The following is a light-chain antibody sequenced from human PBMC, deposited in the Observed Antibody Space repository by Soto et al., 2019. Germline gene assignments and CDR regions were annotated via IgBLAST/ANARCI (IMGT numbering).Light chain of an antibody. J-gene: IGKJ1*01. CDR2: XXX. Sequence: EIVLTQSPGTLSLSPGERATLSCRASQSVSSSYLAWYQQKPGQAPRLLIYXXXXXXXXXXXXXSGSGSGXXXTLTISRLEPEDFAVYYCQQYGSSPTFGQGTKVDIK. CDR1: QSVSSSY. V-gene: IGKV3-20*01. CDR3: QQYGSSPT.